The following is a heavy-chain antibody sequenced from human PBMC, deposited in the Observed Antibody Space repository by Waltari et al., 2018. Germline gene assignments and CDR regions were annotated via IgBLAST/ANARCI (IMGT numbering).Heavy chain of an antibody. V-gene: IGHV4-34*01. CDR2: INHSGST. Sequence: QVQLQQWGAGLLKPSETLSLTCAVYGGSFSGYYWSWIRQPPGKGLEWIGEINHSGSTNYNPSLKSRVTISVDTSKNQFSLKLSSVTAADTAVYYCARAYTRRELLVGYYFDYWGQGTLVTVSS. CDR3: ARAYTRRELLVGYYFDY. CDR1: GGSFSGYY. J-gene: IGHJ4*02. D-gene: IGHD1-26*01.